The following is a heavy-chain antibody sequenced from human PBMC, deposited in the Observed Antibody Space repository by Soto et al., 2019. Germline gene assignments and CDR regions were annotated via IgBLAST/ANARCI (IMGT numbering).Heavy chain of an antibody. D-gene: IGHD4-4*01. CDR1: GFTFSSYA. CDR2: ISGSGGST. Sequence: GGSLRLSCAASGFTFSSYAMSWVRQAPGKGLEWVSAISGSGGSTYYADSMKGRFTISRDNSKNTLYLQMNSLRAEDTAVYYCAKEATVTTPSYWYFDLWGRGTLVTVSS. V-gene: IGHV3-23*01. CDR3: AKEATVTTPSYWYFDL. J-gene: IGHJ2*01.